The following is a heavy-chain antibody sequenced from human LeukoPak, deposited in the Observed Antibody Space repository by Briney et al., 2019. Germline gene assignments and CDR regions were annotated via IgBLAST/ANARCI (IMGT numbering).Heavy chain of an antibody. J-gene: IGHJ4*02. D-gene: IGHD1-26*01. CDR1: GFTFSIYA. CDR3: AKGLVGATVFDY. CDR2: ISANGGST. Sequence: GGSLRLSCAASGFTFSIYAMSWVRQAPGKGLEWVSAISANGGSTYYADSVRGRFTISRDNSENTLYLQMNTLRAEDTAVYYCAKGLVGATVFDYWGQGTLVTVSS. V-gene: IGHV3-23*01.